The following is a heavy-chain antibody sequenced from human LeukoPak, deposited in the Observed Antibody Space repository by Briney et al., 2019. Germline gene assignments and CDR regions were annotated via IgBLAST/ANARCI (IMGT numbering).Heavy chain of an antibody. CDR3: ARHLSGVTGYTYGRGIDY. V-gene: IGHV3-7*01. D-gene: IGHD5-18*01. J-gene: IGHJ4*02. CDR1: GFTFSNYW. Sequence: PGGSLRLSCAASGFTFSNYWMSWVRQAPGKGLEWVANIKKDGSEKYYVDSVKGRFTISRDNAKTSLYLQMNSLRAEDTAVYYCARHLSGVTGYTYGRGIDYWGQGTLVTVSS. CDR2: IKKDGSEK.